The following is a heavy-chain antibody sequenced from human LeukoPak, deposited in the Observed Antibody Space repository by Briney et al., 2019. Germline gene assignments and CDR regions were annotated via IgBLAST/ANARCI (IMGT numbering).Heavy chain of an antibody. V-gene: IGHV1-69*13. J-gene: IGHJ3*02. CDR3: ARTTTVPRPGAFDI. CDR2: IIPIFGTA. D-gene: IGHD4-17*01. CDR1: GGTFSSYA. Sequence: GASVKVSCKASGGTFSSYAISWVRQAPGQGLEWMGGIIPIFGTANYAQKLQGRVTITADESTSTAYMELSSLRSEDTAVYYCARTTTVPRPGAFDIWGQGTMVTVSS.